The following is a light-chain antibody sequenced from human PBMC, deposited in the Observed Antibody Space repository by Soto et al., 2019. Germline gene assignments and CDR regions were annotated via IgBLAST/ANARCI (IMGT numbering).Light chain of an antibody. CDR1: SGGIGTYNL. V-gene: IGLV2-23*01. Sequence: QSVLTQPASVSGSPGQSITISCTGTSGGIGTYNLVSWYQQHPGRASTLIIFEGNKRPSGVSNRFSASKSGNTASLAVSGLQAEDEADYHCCSYAGRSTVICGGGTKLTVL. CDR2: EGN. CDR3: CSYAGRSTVI. J-gene: IGLJ2*01.